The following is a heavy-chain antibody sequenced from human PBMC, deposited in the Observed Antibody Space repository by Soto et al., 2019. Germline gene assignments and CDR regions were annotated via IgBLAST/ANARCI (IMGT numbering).Heavy chain of an antibody. CDR3: TRAQSGYCSSTSCMDFDY. J-gene: IGHJ4*02. CDR1: GFTFSGSA. CDR2: IRSKANSYAT. D-gene: IGHD2-2*01. V-gene: IGHV3-73*01. Sequence: PGGSLRLSCAAPGFTFSGSAMHWVRQASGKGLEWVGRIRSKANSYATAYAASVKGRFTISRDDSKNTAYLQMNSLKTEDTAVYYCTRAQSGYCSSTSCMDFDYWGQGTLVTVSS.